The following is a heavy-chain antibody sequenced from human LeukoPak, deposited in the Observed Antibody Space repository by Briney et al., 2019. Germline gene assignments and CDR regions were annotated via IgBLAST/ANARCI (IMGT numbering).Heavy chain of an antibody. J-gene: IGHJ1*01. CDR2: INGSGGST. Sequence: PGGSLRLSCAASGFTFSSYAMSWVRQAPGKGPEWVSAINGSGGSTYYADSVTGRFTISRDNSKNTLYLQMNSLRAEDTAVYYCAKDQRNNYYGNFQLWGQGTLVTVSS. CDR3: AKDQRNNYYGNFQL. D-gene: IGHD3-22*01. V-gene: IGHV3-23*01. CDR1: GFTFSSYA.